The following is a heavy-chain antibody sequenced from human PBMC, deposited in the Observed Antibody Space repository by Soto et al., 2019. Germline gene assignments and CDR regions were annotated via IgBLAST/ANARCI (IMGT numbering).Heavy chain of an antibody. J-gene: IGHJ4*02. Sequence: SETLSLTCAVYGGSFSGYYWSWIRQPPGKGLEWIGEINHSGSTNYNPSLKSRVTISVDRSKNQFSLKLSSVIAADTAVYYCARHGICCGSSCYAIFAFWGQGILVTGS. D-gene: IGHD2-15*01. V-gene: IGHV4-34*01. CDR2: INHSGST. CDR3: ARHGICCGSSCYAIFAF. CDR1: GGSFSGYY.